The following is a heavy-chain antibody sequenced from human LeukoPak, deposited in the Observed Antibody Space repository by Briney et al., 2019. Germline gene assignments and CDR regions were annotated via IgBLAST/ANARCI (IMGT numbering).Heavy chain of an antibody. CDR1: GFIFNNYA. D-gene: IGHD2-2*02. CDR3: AKSRSSSVSCYNY. V-gene: IGHV3-23*01. Sequence: GGSLRLSCAASGFIFNNYAMNWVRQAPGEGLEWVSGISGSGDSTFYADSVKGRFTISRDNSKNTLDLQMNSLRAEDTAMYYCAKSRSSSVSCYNYWGQGTLVTVSS. J-gene: IGHJ4*02. CDR2: ISGSGDST.